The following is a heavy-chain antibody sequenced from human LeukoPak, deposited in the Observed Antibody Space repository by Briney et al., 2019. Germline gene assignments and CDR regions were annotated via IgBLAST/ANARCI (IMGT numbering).Heavy chain of an antibody. J-gene: IGHJ5*02. CDR3: ARDGSGSYFNWFDP. V-gene: IGHV4-59*01. D-gene: IGHD3-10*01. Sequence: PSETLSLTCTVSGVSISNYYWNWIRQPPGKGLEWIGHIYYSGSTKYNPSLKSRVTISVDTSKKQFSLKLSSVTAADTAVYYCARDGSGSYFNWFDPWGQGTLVTVSS. CDR1: GVSISNYY. CDR2: IYYSGST.